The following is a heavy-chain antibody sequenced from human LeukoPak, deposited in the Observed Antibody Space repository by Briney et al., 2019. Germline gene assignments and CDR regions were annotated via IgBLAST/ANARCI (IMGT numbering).Heavy chain of an antibody. CDR3: ASHYGDPIAEYFQH. V-gene: IGHV3-74*01. D-gene: IGHD4-17*01. J-gene: IGHJ1*01. CDR1: GFTFSSYW. Sequence: GGSLRLSCAASGFTFSSYWMHWVRQAPGKGLVWVSRINSDGSSTSYADSVKGRFTISRDNAKNTLYLQMNSLRAEDTAVYYCASHYGDPIAEYFQHWGQGTLVTVSS. CDR2: INSDGSST.